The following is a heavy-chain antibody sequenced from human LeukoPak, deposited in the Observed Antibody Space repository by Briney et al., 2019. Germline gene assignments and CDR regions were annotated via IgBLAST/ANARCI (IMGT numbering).Heavy chain of an antibody. CDR3: ARGRYLDWLPYFFDY. Sequence: GGSLRLSCAASGFTFTIYWMSWVRQAPGKGLEWAANIDQDGREKSFVDSVRGRFIISRDNAKNTLYLQMNSLRVEDTAVYYCARGRYLDWLPYFFDYWGQGTLVTVSS. CDR1: GFTFTIYW. CDR2: IDQDGREK. D-gene: IGHD3-9*01. J-gene: IGHJ4*02. V-gene: IGHV3-7*01.